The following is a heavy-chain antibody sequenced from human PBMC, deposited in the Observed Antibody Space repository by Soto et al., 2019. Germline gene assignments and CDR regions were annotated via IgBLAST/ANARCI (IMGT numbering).Heavy chain of an antibody. CDR3: GEDGDGSGDTDAFDN. V-gene: IGHV3-23*01. CDR1: GFTFSSYA. Sequence: EVQLLESGGGLVQPGGSLRLSCAASGFTFSSYAMSWVRQAPGKGLEWVSAISGSGGSTYYADSVKGRFTISRDNSRDTLYRLMDSLRAEDTAVYYCGEDGDGSGDTDAFDNWGQGTIVTVPS. J-gene: IGHJ3*02. CDR2: ISGSGGST. D-gene: IGHD3-10*01.